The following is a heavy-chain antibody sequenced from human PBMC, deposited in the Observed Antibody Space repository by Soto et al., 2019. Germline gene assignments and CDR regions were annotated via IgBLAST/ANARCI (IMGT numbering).Heavy chain of an antibody. D-gene: IGHD2-2*01. V-gene: IGHV1-3*01. Sequence: ASVNVSCKASGYTFTSYAMHWVRQAPGQRLEWVGWINAGNGNTKYSQKFQGRVTITRDTSASTAYMELSSLRSEDTAVYYCARDSGSVVVPAALPQGFDPWGQGTLVTVSS. CDR2: INAGNGNT. CDR3: ARDSGSVVVPAALPQGFDP. J-gene: IGHJ5*02. CDR1: GYTFTSYA.